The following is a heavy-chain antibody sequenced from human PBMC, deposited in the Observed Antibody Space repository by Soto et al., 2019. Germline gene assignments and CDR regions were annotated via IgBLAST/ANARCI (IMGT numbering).Heavy chain of an antibody. D-gene: IGHD6-19*01. CDR1: GFTFSGYS. J-gene: IGHJ1*01. CDR2: ISSSSGYI. V-gene: IGHV3-21*01. Sequence: GESLKISCAASGFTFSGYSMNWVRQAPGKGLEWVSSISSSSGYIYYADSVKGRFTISRDKPKNSQYLQMNSLRAEDTAVYYCARKLEESSGWYQGLGFQHWGQGTRVTVSS. CDR3: ARKLEESSGWYQGLGFQH.